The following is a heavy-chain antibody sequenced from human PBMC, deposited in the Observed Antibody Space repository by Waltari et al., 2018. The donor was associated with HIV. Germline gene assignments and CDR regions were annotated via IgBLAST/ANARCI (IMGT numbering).Heavy chain of an antibody. CDR2: IWYDGSNK. D-gene: IGHD6-13*01. Sequence: QVQLVESGGGVVQPGRSLRLSCAASGFTFSSYGMHWVRQAPGKGLEWVAVIWYDGSNKYYADSVKGRFTISRDNSKNTLYLQMNSLRAEDTAVYYCARDPSYFLAAAGEFDYWGQGTLVTVSS. J-gene: IGHJ4*02. CDR1: GFTFSSYG. V-gene: IGHV3-33*01. CDR3: ARDPSYFLAAAGEFDY.